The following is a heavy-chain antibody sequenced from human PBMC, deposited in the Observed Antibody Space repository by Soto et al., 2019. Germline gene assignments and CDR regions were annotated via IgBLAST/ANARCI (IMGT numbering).Heavy chain of an antibody. Sequence: GGSLRLSCAASGFTFSSYGMHWVRQAPGKGLEWVAVISYDGSNKYYADSVKGRFTISRDNSKNTLYLQMNSLRAEDTAVYYCANGRATYYFDYWGQGTLVTVSS. CDR3: ANGRATYYFDY. CDR2: ISYDGSNK. CDR1: GFTFSSYG. J-gene: IGHJ4*02. V-gene: IGHV3-30*18.